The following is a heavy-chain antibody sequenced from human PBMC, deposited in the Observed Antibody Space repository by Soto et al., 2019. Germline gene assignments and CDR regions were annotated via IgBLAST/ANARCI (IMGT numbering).Heavy chain of an antibody. Sequence: ASVKVSCKASGYTFTSYYMHWVRQAPGQGLEWMGIINPSGGSTSYAQKFQGRVTMTRNTSISTAYMELSSLRSEDTAVYYCARDRTLSSGWPRVGYNWFDPWGQGTLVTVSS. J-gene: IGHJ5*02. CDR2: INPSGGST. CDR3: ARDRTLSSGWPRVGYNWFDP. D-gene: IGHD6-19*01. CDR1: GYTFTSYY. V-gene: IGHV1-46*01.